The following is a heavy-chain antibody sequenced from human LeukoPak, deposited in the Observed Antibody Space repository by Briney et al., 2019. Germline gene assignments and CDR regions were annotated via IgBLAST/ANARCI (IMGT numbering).Heavy chain of an antibody. D-gene: IGHD6-6*01. CDR1: GFTFSHYE. CDR3: ARKTDRPGEVGRDRYFDL. V-gene: IGHV3-48*03. CDR2: INVGGDVT. J-gene: IGHJ2*01. Sequence: GGSLRLSCVISGFTFSHYEMIWVRQAPGKGLEWVSYINVGGDVTLFADSMKGRFTMSRDDAKLSVYLQLNSLRAEDTAIYFCARKTDRPGEVGRDRYFDLWGRGTLVTVSS.